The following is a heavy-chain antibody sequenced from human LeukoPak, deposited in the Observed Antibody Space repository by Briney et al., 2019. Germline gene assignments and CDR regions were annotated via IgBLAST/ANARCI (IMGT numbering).Heavy chain of an antibody. Sequence: EGSLRLSCAASGFTFSSYAMSWVRQAPGKGLEWVSAISGSGGSTYYADSVKGRFTISRDNSKNTLYLQMNSLRAEDTAVYYCAKSRDGYNAHFDYWGQGTLVTVSS. CDR2: ISGSGGST. CDR3: AKSRDGYNAHFDY. V-gene: IGHV3-23*01. CDR1: GFTFSSYA. J-gene: IGHJ4*02. D-gene: IGHD5-24*01.